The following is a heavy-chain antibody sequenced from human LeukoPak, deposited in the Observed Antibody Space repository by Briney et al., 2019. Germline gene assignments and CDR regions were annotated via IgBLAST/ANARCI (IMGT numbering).Heavy chain of an antibody. CDR3: VRRQKYGDYAVWFDP. J-gene: IGHJ5*02. D-gene: IGHD2-21*02. CDR1: GGSFSSYY. V-gene: IGHV4-34*01. Sequence: SETLSLTCAVYGGSFSSYYWTWLRQPPGKGLEWIGEINHSGSTNYNPSLKSRVTISVDTSKNQFSLKVNSVSAADTSVYYCVRRQKYGDYAVWFDPWGQGTLVTVSS. CDR2: INHSGST.